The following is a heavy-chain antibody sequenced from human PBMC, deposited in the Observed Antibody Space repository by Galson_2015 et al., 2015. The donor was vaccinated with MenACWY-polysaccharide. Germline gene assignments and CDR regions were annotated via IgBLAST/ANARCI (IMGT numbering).Heavy chain of an antibody. CDR3: VRDVGGIAAAGTKGWFDP. CDR1: GFTFSHYG. J-gene: IGHJ5*02. V-gene: IGHV3-33*01. D-gene: IGHD6-25*01. CDR2: IWYGGSNK. Sequence: SLRLSCAASGFTFSHYGMHWVRQAPGKGLEWVAVIWYGGSNKYYADSLNGRFTISRDNSKNTLYLQMNSLRAEDTAMYYCVRDVGGIAAAGTKGWFDPWGQGILVTVSS.